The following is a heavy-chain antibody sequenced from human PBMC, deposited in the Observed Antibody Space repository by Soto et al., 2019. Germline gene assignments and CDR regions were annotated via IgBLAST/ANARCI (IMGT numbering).Heavy chain of an antibody. D-gene: IGHD6-13*01. Sequence: PGGSLRLSCAASGFTVSSNYMSWVRQAPGKGLEWVSVIYSGGSTYYADSVKGRFTISRDNSKNTLYLQMNSLRAEDTAVYYCARESQLVSGFDPWGQGTLVTVSS. V-gene: IGHV3-66*01. J-gene: IGHJ5*02. CDR3: ARESQLVSGFDP. CDR2: IYSGGST. CDR1: GFTVSSNY.